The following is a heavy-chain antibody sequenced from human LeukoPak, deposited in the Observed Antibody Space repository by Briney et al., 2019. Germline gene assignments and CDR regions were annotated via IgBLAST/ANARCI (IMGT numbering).Heavy chain of an antibody. Sequence: ASETLSLTCIVSGGSITNYIYHWAWIRQPPGKGLECIGTIYYSGSTSYNPSLKRRVTISSDTSKNQFSLKLSSVTAADTAVYYCARGRGYSDSSSYYFDYWGQGTLVTVS. CDR1: GGSITNYIYH. CDR3: ARGRGYSDSSSYYFDY. J-gene: IGHJ4*02. D-gene: IGHD3-22*01. CDR2: IYYSGST. V-gene: IGHV4-39*01.